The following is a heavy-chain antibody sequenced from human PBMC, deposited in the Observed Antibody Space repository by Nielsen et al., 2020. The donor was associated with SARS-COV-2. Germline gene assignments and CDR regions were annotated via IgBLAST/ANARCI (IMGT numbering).Heavy chain of an antibody. CDR1: GGTFSSYA. J-gene: IGHJ3*02. D-gene: IGHD5-18*01. CDR3: ARCGYSYGYPFPPLDAFDI. Sequence: SVKVSCKASGGTFSSYAISWVRQAPGQGLEWMGGIIPIFGTANYAQKFQGRVTITADESTSTAYMELSSLRSEDTAVYYCARCGYSYGYPFPPLDAFDIWGQGTIVTVSS. CDR2: IIPIFGTA. V-gene: IGHV1-69*13.